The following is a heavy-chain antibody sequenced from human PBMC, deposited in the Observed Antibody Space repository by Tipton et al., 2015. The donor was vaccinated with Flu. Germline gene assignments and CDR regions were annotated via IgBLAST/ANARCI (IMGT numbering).Heavy chain of an antibody. CDR2: LYYSGGA. V-gene: IGHV4-39*07. Sequence: LRLSCTVSGGPITTSGYFWSWLRQPPGKGLEWIGSLYYSGGAHHNPSLTSRVAISGDTSNNHFSLKLTNVTAADTAVYYCAREKDSSGSEYFQHWGQGTLVTVSS. CDR1: GGPITTSGYF. J-gene: IGHJ1*01. CDR3: AREKDSSGSEYFQH. D-gene: IGHD6-19*01.